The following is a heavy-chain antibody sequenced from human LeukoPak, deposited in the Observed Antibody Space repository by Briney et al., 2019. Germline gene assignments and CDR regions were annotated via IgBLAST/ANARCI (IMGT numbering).Heavy chain of an antibody. CDR2: IYYSGST. D-gene: IGHD3-9*01. J-gene: IGHJ5*02. CDR1: GGSISSYY. Sequence: SETLSLTCTVSGGSISSYYGSWIRQLPGKGLEWIGYIYYSGSTNYNPSLKSRVTISVDTSKNQFSLKLSSVTAADTAVYYCARWYNDILANWFDPWGQATLVTVSS. CDR3: ARWYNDILANWFDP. V-gene: IGHV4-59*01.